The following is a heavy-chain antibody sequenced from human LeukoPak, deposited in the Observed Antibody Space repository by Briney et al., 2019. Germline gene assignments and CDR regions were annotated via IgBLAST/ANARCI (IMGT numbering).Heavy chain of an antibody. D-gene: IGHD3-10*02. V-gene: IGHV1-18*01. CDR1: GYTFTSYG. CDR3: ARGVNYYDRYYFDY. Sequence: ASVKVSCKASGYTFTSYGISWVRQAPGQGLEWMGWTSAYNGNTNYAQKLQGRVTMTTDTSTSTAYMELRSLRSDDTAVYYCARGVNYYDRYYFDYWGQGTLVTVSS. J-gene: IGHJ4*02. CDR2: TSAYNGNT.